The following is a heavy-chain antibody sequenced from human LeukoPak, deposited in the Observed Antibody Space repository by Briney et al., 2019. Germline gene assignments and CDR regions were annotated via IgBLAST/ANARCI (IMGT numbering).Heavy chain of an antibody. D-gene: IGHD2-15*01. Sequence: SETLSLTCAVSADSFSSYYWTWIRQPPGKGLEWIGYISYSGSTNYNPSLKSRVTISIDTSKNQFSLKLSSVTAADTAVYYCSVYVVTVAKSIDSWGQVTMVSVSS. CDR2: ISYSGST. CDR1: ADSFSSYY. CDR3: SVYVVTVAKSIDS. J-gene: IGHJ3*02. V-gene: IGHV4-59*12.